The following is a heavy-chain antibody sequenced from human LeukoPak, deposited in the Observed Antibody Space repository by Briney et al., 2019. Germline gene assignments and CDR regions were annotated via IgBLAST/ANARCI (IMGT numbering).Heavy chain of an antibody. V-gene: IGHV1-18*01. CDR1: GYTFTRYG. CDR3: ARGFYGGSDYYFDY. D-gene: IGHD4-23*01. Sequence: ASVKVSCKASGYTFTRYGISWVRQAPGQGVEGMGWISAYNGNTNYAQKLQGRVTITTDTSTSTAYMELRSLRSDDTAVYYCARGFYGGSDYYFDYWGQGTLVTVSS. CDR2: ISAYNGNT. J-gene: IGHJ4*02.